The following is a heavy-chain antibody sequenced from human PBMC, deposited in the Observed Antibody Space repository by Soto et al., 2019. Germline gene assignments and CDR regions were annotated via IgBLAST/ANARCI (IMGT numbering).Heavy chain of an antibody. D-gene: IGHD1-1*01. V-gene: IGHV1-18*01. CDR3: ARDGSGELVRRVLVAFDY. CDR1: GYTFTSDG. Sequence: QVQLVQSGAEVKKPGASVKVSCKASGYTFTSDGISWVRQAPGQGLEWRGWISAYNGNTNDAQKLQGRFTMTTDTSTSTAYIELRSLRADDTAVYYCARDGSGELVRRVLVAFDYWGHGTLVTVSS. J-gene: IGHJ4*01. CDR2: ISAYNGNT.